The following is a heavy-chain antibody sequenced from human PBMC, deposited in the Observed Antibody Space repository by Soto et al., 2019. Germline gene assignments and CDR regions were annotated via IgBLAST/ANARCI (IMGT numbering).Heavy chain of an antibody. CDR2: ISAYNGNT. V-gene: IGHV1-18*01. CDR3: ARATGYCSSTSCYGLGAGDS. Sequence: QVQLVQSGAEVKKPGASVKVSCKASGYTVTSYGISWVRQAPGQGLEWMGWISAYNGNTNYAQKLQGRVTMTTDTSTSTAYMELRSLRSDDTAVYYCARATGYCSSTSCYGLGAGDSWGQGTLVTVSS. CDR1: GYTVTSYG. D-gene: IGHD2-2*01. J-gene: IGHJ4*02.